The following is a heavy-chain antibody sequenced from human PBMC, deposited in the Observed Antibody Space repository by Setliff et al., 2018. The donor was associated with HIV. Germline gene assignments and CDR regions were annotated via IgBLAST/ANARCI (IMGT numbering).Heavy chain of an antibody. CDR3: ATDRGGRYLDY. D-gene: IGHD3-10*01. CDR1: GGSITSGGYN. V-gene: IGHV4-31*01. CDR2: VDFGFRR. Sequence: SETVSLTCTVSGGSITSGGYNWIWIRQHPERGLEWIGYVDFGFRRYYNPSLKSQVVISVYTPKNQFSLTLNSVTAADTAVYYCATDRGGRYLDYWGQGAPVTVSS. J-gene: IGHJ4*02.